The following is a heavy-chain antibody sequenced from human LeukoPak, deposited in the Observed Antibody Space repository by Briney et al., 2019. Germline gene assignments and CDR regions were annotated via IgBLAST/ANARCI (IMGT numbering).Heavy chain of an antibody. D-gene: IGHD2-15*01. CDR3: AKGGYASCFDP. CDR1: GFTFSEHS. J-gene: IGHJ5*02. CDR2: IKRDGSNT. V-gene: IGHV3-23*05. Sequence: GGSLRFSCEASGFTFSEHSMSWVRQAPGKGLEWVSTIKRDGSNTYYTDSVEGRFTISRDNSKNTLYLEMSTLRAEDTAVYYCAKGGYASCFDPWGQGTQVTVSS.